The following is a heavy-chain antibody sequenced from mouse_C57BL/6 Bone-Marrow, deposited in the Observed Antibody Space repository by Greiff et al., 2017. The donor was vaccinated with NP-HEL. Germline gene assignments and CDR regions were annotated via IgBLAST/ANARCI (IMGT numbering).Heavy chain of an antibody. CDR3: AGEGLLLRSGYWYFDV. D-gene: IGHD1-1*01. J-gene: IGHJ1*03. CDR1: GYTFTDYE. Sequence: QVQLQQSGAELVRPGASVTLSCKASGYTFTDYEMHWVKQTPVHGLEWIGAIDPETGGTAYNQKFKGKAILTADKSSSTAYMQLRSLTSEDSAVYYCAGEGLLLRSGYWYFDVWGTGTTVTVSS. CDR2: IDPETGGT. V-gene: IGHV1-15*01.